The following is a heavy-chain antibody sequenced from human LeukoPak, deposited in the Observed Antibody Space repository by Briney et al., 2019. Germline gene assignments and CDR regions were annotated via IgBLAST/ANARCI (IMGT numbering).Heavy chain of an antibody. D-gene: IGHD3-22*01. V-gene: IGHV4-59*08. CDR1: GRSISSYY. Sequence: SETLSLTCTVSGRSISSYYWSCIRQPPGKGLEWIGYIYYSGSTNYNPSLKSRVTISVDTSKNQFSLKLSSVTAADTAVYYCPRLVYSCGYYLIFDYWGQGTLVTVSS. CDR3: PRLVYSCGYYLIFDY. J-gene: IGHJ4*02. CDR2: IYYSGST.